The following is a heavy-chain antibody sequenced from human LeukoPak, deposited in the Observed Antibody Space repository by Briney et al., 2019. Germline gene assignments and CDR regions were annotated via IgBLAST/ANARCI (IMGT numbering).Heavy chain of an antibody. CDR2: IYSGGST. Sequence: GGSLRLSCAASGFTVISNYMSWVRQAPGKGLEWVSLIYSGGSTYYADSVRGRFTISRDNSKNTLCLQMNSLRAEDTAVYYCATTRYDAFDIRGQGTMVTVSS. J-gene: IGHJ3*02. V-gene: IGHV3-53*01. D-gene: IGHD4-17*01. CDR3: ATTRYDAFDI. CDR1: GFTVISNY.